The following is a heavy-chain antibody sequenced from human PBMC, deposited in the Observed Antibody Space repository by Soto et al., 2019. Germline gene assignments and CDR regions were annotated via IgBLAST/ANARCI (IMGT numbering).Heavy chain of an antibody. D-gene: IGHD6-13*01. J-gene: IGHJ5*02. CDR3: ARDRAAAGTDPWWFDP. Sequence: GGSLRLSCAASGFTFSSYAMHWVRQAPGKGLEWVAVISYDGSNKYYADSVKGRFTISRDNSKNTLYLQMNSLRAEDTAVYYCARDRAAAGTDPWWFDPWGQGTLVTVSS. CDR1: GFTFSSYA. V-gene: IGHV3-30-3*01. CDR2: ISYDGSNK.